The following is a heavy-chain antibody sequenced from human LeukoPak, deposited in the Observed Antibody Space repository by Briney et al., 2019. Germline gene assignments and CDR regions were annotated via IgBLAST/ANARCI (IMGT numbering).Heavy chain of an antibody. CDR3: ARDSPNYYDSSGYYYAFDY. V-gene: IGHV3-23*01. CDR1: GFTFSSYA. J-gene: IGHJ4*02. CDR2: LTDSGGTT. D-gene: IGHD3-22*01. Sequence: GGSLQLSCVASGFTFSSYAMGWVRQAPGKRPEWVSSLTDSGGTTYYVDSVKGRFTISRDNSKNTLYLQMNSLRAEDTAVYYCARDSPNYYDSSGYYYAFDYWGQGTLVTVSS.